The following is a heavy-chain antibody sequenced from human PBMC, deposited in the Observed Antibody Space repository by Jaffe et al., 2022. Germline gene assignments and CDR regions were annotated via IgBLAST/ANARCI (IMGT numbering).Heavy chain of an antibody. CDR2: ISAYNGNT. CDR1: GYTFTSYG. CDR3: ARDRGYYGSGSYYDQGHFDY. Sequence: QVQLVQSGAEVKKPGASVKVSCKASGYTFTSYGISWVRQAPGQGLEWMGWISAYNGNTNYAQKLQGRVTMTTDTSTSTAYMELRSLRSDDTAVYYCARDRGYYGSGSYYDQGHFDYWGQGTLVTVSS. D-gene: IGHD3-10*01. V-gene: IGHV1-18*01. J-gene: IGHJ4*02.